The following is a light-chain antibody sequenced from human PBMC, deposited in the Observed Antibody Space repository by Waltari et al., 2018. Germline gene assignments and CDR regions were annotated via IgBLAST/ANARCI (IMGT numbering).Light chain of an antibody. J-gene: IGLJ2*01. Sequence: QCALTQPASVSGSPGQSITIPCTGTSSDVGSYNLVSWYPQHPGKAPKLMIYEASKRPSGVSNRFSGSKSGNTASLTISGLQAEDEADYYCSSYAGNCNLVVFGGGTKLTVL. CDR3: SSYAGNCNLVV. CDR1: SSDVGSYNL. V-gene: IGLV2-23*01. CDR2: EAS.